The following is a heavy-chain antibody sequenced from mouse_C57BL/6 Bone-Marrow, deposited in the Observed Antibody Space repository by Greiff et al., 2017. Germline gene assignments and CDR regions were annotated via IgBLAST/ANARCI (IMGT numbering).Heavy chain of an antibody. Sequence: EVKLAESGGGLVQSGRSLRLSCATSGFTFSDFYMEWVRQAPGKGLEWIAASRNKANDYTTEYSASVKGRFIVSRDTSQSILYLQMNALRAEDTAIYYCAGDAVYYGSSYRYFDVWGTGTTVTVSS. CDR3: AGDAVYYGSSYRYFDV. D-gene: IGHD1-1*01. J-gene: IGHJ1*03. CDR2: SRNKANDYTT. V-gene: IGHV7-1*01. CDR1: GFTFSDFY.